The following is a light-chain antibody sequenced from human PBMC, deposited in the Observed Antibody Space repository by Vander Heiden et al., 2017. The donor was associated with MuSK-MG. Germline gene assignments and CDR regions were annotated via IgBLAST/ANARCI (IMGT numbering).Light chain of an antibody. CDR1: QSVSSN. CDR3: QQYNNWPIT. CDR2: GAS. J-gene: IGKJ5*01. Sequence: EIVMTQSPATLSVSPGERATLSCRASQSVSSNLAWYQQKPGQAPGLLIYGASTRATGIPARFSGSGSGTEFTLTISSLQSEDFAVYYCQQYNNWPITLGQGTRLEIK. V-gene: IGKV3-15*01.